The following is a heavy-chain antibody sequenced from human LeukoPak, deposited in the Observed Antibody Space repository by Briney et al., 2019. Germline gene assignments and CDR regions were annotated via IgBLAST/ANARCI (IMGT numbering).Heavy chain of an antibody. CDR3: ARIWAESQLVCDF. J-gene: IGHJ4*02. D-gene: IGHD6-13*01. CDR1: GYTFTIYL. Sequence: ASVKVSFKPSGYTFTIYLISWVRQVPGQDLEWMGWISGHNGNTDYAQKFKDRVTLSTDTSTSTAYTELRSLTSDDSAVYYCARIWAESQLVCDFWGQGTLVTVSP. CDR2: ISGHNGNT. V-gene: IGHV1-18*01.